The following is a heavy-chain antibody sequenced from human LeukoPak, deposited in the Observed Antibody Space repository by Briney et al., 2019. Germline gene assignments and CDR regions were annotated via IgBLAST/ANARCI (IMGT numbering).Heavy chain of an antibody. V-gene: IGHV1-2*02. CDR1: GYTFTGYY. CDR2: INPNSGGT. CDR3: ARACSSTSCYDDYYGMDV. J-gene: IGHJ6*02. D-gene: IGHD2-2*01. Sequence: ASVKVSCKASGYTFTGYYMHWVRQAPGQGLEWMGWINPNSGGTNYAQKFQGRVTMTRDTSISTAYMELSRLRSDDTAVYYCARACSSTSCYDDYYGMDVWGQGTTVTVSS.